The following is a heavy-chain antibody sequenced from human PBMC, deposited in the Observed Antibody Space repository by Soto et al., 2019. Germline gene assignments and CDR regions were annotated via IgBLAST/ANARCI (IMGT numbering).Heavy chain of an antibody. CDR1: GFTFSSYA. Sequence: GGPLRLSCAASGFTFSSYAMSWVRQAPGKGLEWVSAISGSGGSTYYADSVKGRFTISRDNSKNTLYLQMNSLRAEDTAVYYCAKDRRGRCSGGSCNFDYWGQGTLVTVSS. D-gene: IGHD2-15*01. V-gene: IGHV3-23*01. J-gene: IGHJ4*02. CDR3: AKDRRGRCSGGSCNFDY. CDR2: ISGSGGST.